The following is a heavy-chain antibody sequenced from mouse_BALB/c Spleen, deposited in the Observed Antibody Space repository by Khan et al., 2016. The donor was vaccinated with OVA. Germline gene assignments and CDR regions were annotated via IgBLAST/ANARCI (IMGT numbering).Heavy chain of an antibody. J-gene: IGHJ3*01. V-gene: IGHV3-6*02. CDR1: GYSITSGYY. Sequence: DVQLQESGPGLVKPSQSLSLTCSVTGYSITSGYYWNWIRQSPGNKLEWMGYIRYDDNNNYNQSLKNRISIIRDTSKNQFFLKLNSMTTEDTATYYGAIYAERVGFAYWGQGTLVTVSA. CDR2: IRYDDNN. CDR3: AIYAERVGFAY. D-gene: IGHD2-3*01.